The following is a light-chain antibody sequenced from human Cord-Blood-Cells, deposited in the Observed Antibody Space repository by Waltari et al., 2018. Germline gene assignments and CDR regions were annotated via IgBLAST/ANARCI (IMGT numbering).Light chain of an antibody. J-gene: IGKJ1*01. CDR2: AGA. CDR1: QSISSY. V-gene: IGKV1-39*01. Sequence: DIQMTQPPYSLSASVGDRVTITCRVSQSISSYLNWYQQKPGKAPQRLIYAGASLQSGVPSRLSGSGSGTDFTLTISSLQPEEFATYYCQQSYSTPWTFGQGTKVEVK. CDR3: QQSYSTPWT.